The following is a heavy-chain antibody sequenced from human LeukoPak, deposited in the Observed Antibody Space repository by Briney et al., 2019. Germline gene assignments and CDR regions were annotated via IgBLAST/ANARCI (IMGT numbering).Heavy chain of an antibody. CDR1: GDSISSSY. CDR3: ARLKNYGGNDH. J-gene: IGHJ5*02. V-gene: IGHV4-59*01. CDR2: FFYGGSN. Sequence: PSETLSLTCSVSGDSISSSYWSWIRQPPGKGLEWIGHFFYGGSNSYNPSLESRVTISVDTSKNQFYLNLNSVSAAGTAFYYCARLKNYGGNDHWGQGILVTVSS. D-gene: IGHD4-23*01.